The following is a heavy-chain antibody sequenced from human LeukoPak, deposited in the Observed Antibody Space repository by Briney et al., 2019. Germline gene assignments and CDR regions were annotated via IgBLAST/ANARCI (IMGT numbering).Heavy chain of an antibody. J-gene: IGHJ4*02. Sequence: GGSLRLSCAASGFTFSSYDIHWVRQATGKGLEWVSGIGTAGEIYYPGSVKGRFTISRENAKNSLYLQMNSLRAEDTAVYYCAKDAYDILTGPDYWGQGTLVTVSS. CDR3: AKDAYDILTGPDY. CDR1: GFTFSSYD. CDR2: IGTAGEI. D-gene: IGHD3-9*01. V-gene: IGHV3-13*01.